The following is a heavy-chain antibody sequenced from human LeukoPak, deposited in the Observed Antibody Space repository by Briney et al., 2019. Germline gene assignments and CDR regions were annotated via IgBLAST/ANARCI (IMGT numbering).Heavy chain of an antibody. D-gene: IGHD2-15*01. CDR3: ARHVVVAATPHFDP. J-gene: IGHJ5*02. CDR1: GGSISSSSYY. V-gene: IGHV4-39*07. CDR2: IYYSGST. Sequence: ASETLSLTCTVSGGSISSSSYYWGWIRQPPGKGLEWIGSIYYSGSTYYNPSLKSRVTISVNTSKNQFSLKLSSVTAADTAVYYCARHVVVAATPHFDPWGQGTLVTVSS.